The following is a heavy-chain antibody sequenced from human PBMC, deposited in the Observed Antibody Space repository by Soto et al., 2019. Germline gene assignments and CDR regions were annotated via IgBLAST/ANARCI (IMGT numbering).Heavy chain of an antibody. CDR2: ISKDGNVK. CDR3: ARQGVALELDF. CDR1: GFTFSSYG. V-gene: IGHV3-30*03. Sequence: GGSLRLSCAASGFTFSSYGMHWVRQAPGKGLEWVAVISKDGNVKYYAESVKGRFTISRDNSKNTLYLQMNSLGAEDTAVYYCARQGVALELDFWGQGTLVTVSS. J-gene: IGHJ4*02. D-gene: IGHD2-21*01.